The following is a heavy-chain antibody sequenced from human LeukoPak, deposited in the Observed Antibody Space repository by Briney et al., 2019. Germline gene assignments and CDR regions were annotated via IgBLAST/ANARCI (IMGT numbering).Heavy chain of an antibody. CDR3: ARHQQLVYYYYYGMDV. D-gene: IGHD6-13*01. CDR1: GFTFSSYA. CDR2: ISYDGSNK. V-gene: IGHV3-30*04. Sequence: GGSLRLSCAASGFTFSSYAMHWVRQAPGKGLEWVAVISYDGSNKYYADSVKGRFTISRDNSKNTLYLQMNSLRAEDTAVYYCARHQQLVYYYYYGMDVWGQGTTVTVSS. J-gene: IGHJ6*02.